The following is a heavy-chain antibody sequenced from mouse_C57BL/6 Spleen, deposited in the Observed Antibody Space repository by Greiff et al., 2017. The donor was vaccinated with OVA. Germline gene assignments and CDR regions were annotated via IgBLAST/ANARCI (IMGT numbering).Heavy chain of an antibody. CDR3: ARHGYDDVYYFDY. CDR2: ISGGGGNT. J-gene: IGHJ2*01. CDR1: GFTFSSYT. D-gene: IGHD2-2*01. Sequence: EVKLVESGGGLVKPGGSLKLSCAASGFTFSSYTMSWVRQTPEKRLEWVATISGGGGNTYYPDSVKGRFTISRDNAKNTLYLQMSSLRSEDAALYYCARHGYDDVYYFDYWGQGTTLTVSS. V-gene: IGHV5-9*01.